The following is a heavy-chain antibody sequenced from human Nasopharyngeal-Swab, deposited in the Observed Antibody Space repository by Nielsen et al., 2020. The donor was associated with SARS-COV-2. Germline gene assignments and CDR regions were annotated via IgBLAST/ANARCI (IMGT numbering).Heavy chain of an antibody. J-gene: IGHJ6*03. V-gene: IGHV1-3*01. CDR2: INAGNGNT. CDR1: GYTVTSYA. Sequence: ASVQVSCKASGYTVTSYAMHWVRQAPEQRLEWMGWINAGNGNTKYSQKFQGRVTITRDTSASTAYMELSSLRSEDTAVYYCARGYPTGYSSSWRPYYYYYMDVWGKGTTVTVSS. D-gene: IGHD6-13*01. CDR3: ARGYPTGYSSSWRPYYYYYMDV.